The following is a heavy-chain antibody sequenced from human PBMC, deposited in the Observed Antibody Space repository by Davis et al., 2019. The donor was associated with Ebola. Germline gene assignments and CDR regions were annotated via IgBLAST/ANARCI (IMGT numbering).Heavy chain of an antibody. V-gene: IGHV3-30-3*01. CDR1: GFTFSDYY. CDR2: ISYDGSNK. J-gene: IGHJ2*01. D-gene: IGHD5-24*01. CDR3: AREGGYNSADWYFDL. Sequence: GESLKISCAASGFTFSDYYMSWIRQAPGKGLEWVAVISYDGSNKYYADSVKGRFTISRDNSKNTLYLQMNSLRAEDTAVYYCAREGGYNSADWYFDLWGRGTLVTVSS.